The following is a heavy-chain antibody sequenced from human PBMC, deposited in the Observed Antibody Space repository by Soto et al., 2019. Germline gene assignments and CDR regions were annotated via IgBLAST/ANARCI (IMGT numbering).Heavy chain of an antibody. D-gene: IGHD3-10*01. CDR1: GDTFAFHS. Sequence: QVQLVQSGAEVKRPGSSVKVSCKASGDTFAFHSINWVRQAPGLGLEWMGRINPILSMSNYAQRFQGRVTITADETTRKANMVRRSLRSEDTAIYYCATSYGTGYRALDYCGQGALVTVSS. CDR3: ATSYGTGYRALDY. J-gene: IGHJ4*02. CDR2: INPILSMS. V-gene: IGHV1-69*02.